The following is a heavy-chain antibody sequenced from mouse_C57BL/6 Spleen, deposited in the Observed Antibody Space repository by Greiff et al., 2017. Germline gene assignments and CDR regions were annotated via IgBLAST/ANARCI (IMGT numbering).Heavy chain of an antibody. D-gene: IGHD6-2*01. Sequence: VKLVQSGAELMKPGASVKLSCKATGYTFSGSWIEWVKQRPGTGLEWIGEILPGRGSTNYNGKFKGKATLTADTSSSTAYMQLSSLTTEDSAIYYCARWCLYSISDYAMDYWGQGPSVTVSS. J-gene: IGHJ4*01. CDR2: ILPGRGST. CDR3: ARWCLYSISDYAMDY. V-gene: IGHV1-9*01. CDR1: GYTFSGSW.